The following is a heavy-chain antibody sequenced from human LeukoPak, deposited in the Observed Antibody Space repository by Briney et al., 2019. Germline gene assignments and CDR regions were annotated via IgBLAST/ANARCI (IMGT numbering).Heavy chain of an antibody. V-gene: IGHV4-4*07. CDR3: ARGTSYDSCGYYDPFDY. D-gene: IGHD3-22*01. CDR2: IYTSGST. J-gene: IGHJ4*02. CDR1: GGSISSYY. Sequence: SESLSLTCTVSGGSISSYYWSWIRQPAGKGLEWIGRIYTSGSTNYNPSLKSRVTMSVDTSKNQFSLKLSSVTAADTAVYYCARGTSYDSCGYYDPFDYWGQGTLVTVSS.